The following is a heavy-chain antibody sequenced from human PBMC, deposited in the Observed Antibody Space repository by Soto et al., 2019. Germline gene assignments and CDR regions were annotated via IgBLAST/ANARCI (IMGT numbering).Heavy chain of an antibody. V-gene: IGHV4-30-4*01. J-gene: IGHJ4*02. Sequence: QVQLQESGPGLVKPSQTLSLTCTVSGGSISSGAYSWSWIRQPPGKGLEWIGYIYYTGSTYYNPSLKMRVTRSVDTAKNHFSLKVSSVTAADTDVYYCAICGGNSVYFDYWGQGTLVTVSS. CDR2: IYYTGST. CDR1: GGSISSGAYS. CDR3: AICGGNSVYFDY. D-gene: IGHD2-21*02.